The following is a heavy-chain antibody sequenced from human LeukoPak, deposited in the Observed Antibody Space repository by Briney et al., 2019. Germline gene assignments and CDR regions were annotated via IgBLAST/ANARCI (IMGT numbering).Heavy chain of an antibody. CDR2: IYYSGST. CDR1: GGSMSSSSDYY. J-gene: IGHJ5*02. CDR3: AGGSGSYFQFDP. V-gene: IGHV4-39*01. D-gene: IGHD3-10*01. Sequence: SETLSLTCTVSGGSMSSSSDYYWGWIRQPPGKGLEWIGSIYYSGSTYYNPSLKSRVTIYVDTSKNQFSLKLSSVTAADTAVYYCAGGSGSYFQFDPWGQGTLVTVSS.